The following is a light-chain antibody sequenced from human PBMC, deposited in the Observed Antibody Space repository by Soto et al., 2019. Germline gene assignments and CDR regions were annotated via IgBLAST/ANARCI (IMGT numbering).Light chain of an antibody. J-gene: IGLJ1*01. CDR3: TSHAGSNNYV. CDR2: EVS. Sequence: QSALTQPPSASGSPGQSGTLSCTGTSSDVGGYNYVSWYQQHPGKAPKLIISEVSKRPSGVPDRFSGSKSGNTASLTVSGLQAEDEADYYCTSHAGSNNYVFGTGTKVTVL. CDR1: SSDVGGYNY. V-gene: IGLV2-8*01.